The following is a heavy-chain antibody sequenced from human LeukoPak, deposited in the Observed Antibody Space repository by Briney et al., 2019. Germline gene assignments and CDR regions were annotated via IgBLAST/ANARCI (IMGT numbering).Heavy chain of an antibody. D-gene: IGHD2-2*01. CDR3: ATLSDQLLFTHY. CDR2: IYYSGST. V-gene: IGHV4-39*07. J-gene: IGHJ4*02. CDR1: GGSISSSSYY. Sequence: SETLSLTCTVSGGSISSSSYYWGWIRQPPGKGLEWIGSIYYSGSTYYNPSLKSRVTISVDTSKNQFSLKLSSVTAADTAVYYCATLSDQLLFTHYWGQGTLVTVSS.